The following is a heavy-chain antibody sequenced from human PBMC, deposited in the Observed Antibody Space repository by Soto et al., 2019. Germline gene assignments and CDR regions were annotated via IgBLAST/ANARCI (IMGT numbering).Heavy chain of an antibody. CDR2: IYWDDDK. V-gene: IGHV2-5*02. J-gene: IGHJ6*02. Sequence: QITLKESGPTLVKPTQTLTLTCTFSGFSLSTGGMGVGWIRQPPGKALEWLALIYWDDDKRYSPSLQSRLTITQDTSKNQVVLTMTNIVPLDTATYYCAHSRCGGDCLQSYSSHYYYGVDVWGQGTTVTVSS. D-gene: IGHD2-21*02. CDR3: AHSRCGGDCLQSYSSHYYYGVDV. CDR1: GFSLSTGGMG.